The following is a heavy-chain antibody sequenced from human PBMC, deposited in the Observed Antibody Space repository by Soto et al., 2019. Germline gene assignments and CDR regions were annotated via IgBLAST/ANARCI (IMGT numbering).Heavy chain of an antibody. D-gene: IGHD6-13*01. CDR1: SGSISSYY. Sequence: TLSLTCTVSSGSISSYYWSWIRQPPGKGLEWIGYIYYSGSTNYNPSLKSRVTISVDTSKNQFSLKLSSVTAADTAVYYCAREYSSSWYNWFDPWGQGTLVTVSS. CDR3: AREYSSSWYNWFDP. V-gene: IGHV4-59*01. J-gene: IGHJ5*02. CDR2: IYYSGST.